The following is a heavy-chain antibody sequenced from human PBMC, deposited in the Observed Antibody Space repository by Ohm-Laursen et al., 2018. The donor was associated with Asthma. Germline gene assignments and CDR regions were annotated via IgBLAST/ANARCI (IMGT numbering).Heavy chain of an antibody. CDR1: GYTFSRYS. J-gene: IGHJ1*01. CDR3: ARIGPEWELPGREYSLHH. D-gene: IGHD1-26*01. Sequence: SLRLSCTALGYTFSRYSIHWVRQVPGKGLEWVASISTASTFIYYADSVRGRFTTSRNNAKNSVYLQMNSLRAEDTALYYCARIGPEWELPGREYSLHHWGQGTQVTVSS. CDR2: ISTASTFI. V-gene: IGHV3-21*01.